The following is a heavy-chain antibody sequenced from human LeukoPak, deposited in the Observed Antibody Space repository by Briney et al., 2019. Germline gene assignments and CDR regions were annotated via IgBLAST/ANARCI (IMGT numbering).Heavy chain of an antibody. CDR1: GGTFSSYA. D-gene: IGHD5-24*01. CDR3: ARDQEMAQGGY. J-gene: IGHJ4*02. CDR2: IIPTFGIA. V-gene: IGHV1-69*04. Sequence: AASVKVSCKASGGTFSSYAISWVRQAPGQGLEWMGRIIPTFGIANYAQKFQGRVTITADKSTSTAYMELSSLRSEDTAVYYCARDQEMAQGGYWGQGTLVTVSS.